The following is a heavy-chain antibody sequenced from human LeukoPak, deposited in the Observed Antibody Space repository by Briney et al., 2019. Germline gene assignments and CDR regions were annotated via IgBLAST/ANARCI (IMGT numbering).Heavy chain of an antibody. V-gene: IGHV4-4*07. J-gene: IGHJ4*02. D-gene: IGHD1-26*01. CDR2: IYSSGST. CDR1: GGSISGYF. Sequence: SETLSLTCTVSGGSISGYFWAWIRRPAGKELEWIGRIYSSGSTNYNLSLKSRVTMSVDTSKNQFSLRLSSVTAADTAVYYCAREARGGSTYFDNWGQGTLVTVSS. CDR3: AREARGGSTYFDN.